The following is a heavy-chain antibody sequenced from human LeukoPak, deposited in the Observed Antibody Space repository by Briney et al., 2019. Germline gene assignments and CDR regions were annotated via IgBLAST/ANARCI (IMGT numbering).Heavy chain of an antibody. D-gene: IGHD1-14*01. Sequence: SETLSLTCTVSGGSISSYYWSWIRQLPGKGLEWFGYIYYSGSTNYNPSLKSRVTISVDTSKNQFSLKLSSVTAADTAVYYCARVSGAKTYYFDYWGQGTLVTVSS. J-gene: IGHJ4*02. V-gene: IGHV4-59*01. CDR2: IYYSGST. CDR1: GGSISSYY. CDR3: ARVSGAKTYYFDY.